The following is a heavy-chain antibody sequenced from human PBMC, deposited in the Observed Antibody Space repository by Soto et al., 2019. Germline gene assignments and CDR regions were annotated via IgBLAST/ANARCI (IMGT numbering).Heavy chain of an antibody. V-gene: IGHV3-30*18. CDR1: GFTFSSYG. CDR2: ISYDGSNK. D-gene: IGHD5-18*01. J-gene: IGHJ4*02. CDR3: AKASGGYSYGFDY. Sequence: GGSRRLSCAASGFTFSSYGMHWVRQAPGKGLEWVAVISYDGSNKYYADSVKGRFTISRDNSKNTLYLQMNSLRAEDTAVYYCAKASGGYSYGFDYWGQGTLVTVSS.